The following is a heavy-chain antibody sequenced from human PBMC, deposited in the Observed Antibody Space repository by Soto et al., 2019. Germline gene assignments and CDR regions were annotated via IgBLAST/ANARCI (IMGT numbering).Heavy chain of an antibody. CDR1: GFVFNSYE. CDR3: ARDYYDSSGYFIFGY. Sequence: GGSLRLSCAASGFVFNSYEMNWVRQAPGKGLVWLAYISSSFSTNYADSVKGRFTISRDNAKNSLYLQMNSLRAEDTAVYYCARDYYDSSGYFIFGYWGQGTLVTVSS. CDR2: ISSSFST. J-gene: IGHJ4*02. V-gene: IGHV3-48*03. D-gene: IGHD3-22*01.